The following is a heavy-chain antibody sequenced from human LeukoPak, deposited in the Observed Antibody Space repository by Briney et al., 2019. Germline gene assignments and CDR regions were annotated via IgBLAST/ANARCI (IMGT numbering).Heavy chain of an antibody. CDR3: ARDPSRYYYYYYMDV. Sequence: GGSLRLSCAASGFTFDDYAMHWVRQAPGKGLEWVSGISWNSGTIGYADSVKGRFTISRDNARNSLYLQMNSLRAEDTAVYYCARDPSRYYYYYYMDVWGKGTTVTISS. CDR2: ISWNSGTI. J-gene: IGHJ6*03. V-gene: IGHV3-9*01. CDR1: GFTFDDYA.